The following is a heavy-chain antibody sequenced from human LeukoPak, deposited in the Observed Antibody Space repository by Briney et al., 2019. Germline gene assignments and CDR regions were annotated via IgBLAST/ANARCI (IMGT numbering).Heavy chain of an antibody. CDR2: INSDGSSI. CDR1: GFILSNYW. CDR3: VRDGGGGGDN. Sequence: GGSLRLSCAASGFILSNYWIHWVRHAPGKGLVWVARINSDGSSINYADSVKGRFTISRDKTNNTLSLHMNSLRAEDTAVYYCVRDGGGGGDNWGQGTLVTVSS. V-gene: IGHV3-74*01. D-gene: IGHD3-16*01. J-gene: IGHJ4*02.